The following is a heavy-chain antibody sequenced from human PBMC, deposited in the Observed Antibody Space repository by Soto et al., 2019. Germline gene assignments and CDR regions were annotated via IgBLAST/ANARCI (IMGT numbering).Heavy chain of an antibody. CDR1: GVSISSYS. D-gene: IGHD3-10*01. CDR3: ARDAMVRGVDGDDYYYYGMDV. V-gene: IGHV3-48*02. J-gene: IGHJ6*02. Sequence: GGSLTLACAASGVSISSYSMNWVRQAPGKGLEWVSYISSSSSTIYYADSVKGRFTISRDNAKNSLYLQMNSLRDEDTAVYYCARDAMVRGVDGDDYYYYGMDVWGQGTTVTVSS. CDR2: ISSSSSTI.